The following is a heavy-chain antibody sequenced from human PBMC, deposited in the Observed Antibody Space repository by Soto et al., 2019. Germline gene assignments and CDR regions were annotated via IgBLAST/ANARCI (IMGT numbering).Heavy chain of an antibody. Sequence: LRLSCAASGFTFSSYSMNWVRQAPGKGLGWVSSISSSSSYIYYADSVKGRFTISRDNAKNSLYLQMNSLRAEDTAVYYCARESVAGLDYWGQGTLVTVSS. D-gene: IGHD6-19*01. CDR1: GFTFSSYS. V-gene: IGHV3-21*01. CDR3: ARESVAGLDY. J-gene: IGHJ4*02. CDR2: ISSSSSYI.